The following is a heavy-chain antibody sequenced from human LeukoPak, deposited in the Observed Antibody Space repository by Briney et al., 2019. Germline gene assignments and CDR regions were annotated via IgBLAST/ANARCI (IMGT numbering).Heavy chain of an antibody. Sequence: GGSLRLSCAASGFTFSSYAMHWVRQAPGKGLEWVAVISYDGSNKYYADSVKGRFTISRDNSKNTLYLQMNSLRAEDTAVYYCAGTYYYDSSSYSYEYWGQGTLVAVSS. J-gene: IGHJ4*02. CDR1: GFTFSSYA. CDR3: AGTYYYDSSSYSYEY. D-gene: IGHD3-22*01. CDR2: ISYDGSNK. V-gene: IGHV3-30-3*01.